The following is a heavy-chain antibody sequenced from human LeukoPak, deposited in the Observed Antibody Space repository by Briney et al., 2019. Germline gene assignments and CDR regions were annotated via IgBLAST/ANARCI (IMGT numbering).Heavy chain of an antibody. D-gene: IGHD3-22*01. CDR2: ISYDGSNK. CDR3: APYYYDSSGAFDY. CDR1: GFTFSSYG. Sequence: PGGSQRLSCAASGFTFSSYGMHWVRQAPGKGLEWVAVISYDGSNKYYADSVKGRFTISRDNSKNTLYLQMNSLRAEDTAVYYCAPYYYDSSGAFDYWGRGTLVTVSS. J-gene: IGHJ4*02. V-gene: IGHV3-30*03.